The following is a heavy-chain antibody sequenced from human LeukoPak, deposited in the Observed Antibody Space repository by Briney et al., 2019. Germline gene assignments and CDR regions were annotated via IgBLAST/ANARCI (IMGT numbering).Heavy chain of an antibody. CDR2: MNPNSGNT. Sequence: ASVKVSCKASGYTFTSYDINCVRQATGQGLEWMGWMNPNSGNTGYAQKFQGRVTMTRNTSISTAYMELSSLRSEDTAVYYCARGDCSSTSCYLFRSEHYWFDPWGQGTLVTVSS. CDR1: GYTFTSYD. J-gene: IGHJ5*02. CDR3: ARGDCSSTSCYLFRSEHYWFDP. V-gene: IGHV1-8*01. D-gene: IGHD2-2*01.